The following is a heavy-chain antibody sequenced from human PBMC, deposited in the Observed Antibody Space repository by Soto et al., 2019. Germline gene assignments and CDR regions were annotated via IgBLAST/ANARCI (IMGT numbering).Heavy chain of an antibody. Sequence: GGSLRLSCAASGFTFSSYGMHWVRQAPGKGPEWVAVISYDGSSKYYADSVKGRFTISRDNSKNTLYLQMNSLRAEDTAVYYCAKDVASIPVALYYYYYGMDVWGQGTTVTVSS. CDR1: GFTFSSYG. J-gene: IGHJ6*02. V-gene: IGHV3-30*18. CDR2: ISYDGSSK. CDR3: AKDVASIPVALYYYYYGMDV. D-gene: IGHD2-21*01.